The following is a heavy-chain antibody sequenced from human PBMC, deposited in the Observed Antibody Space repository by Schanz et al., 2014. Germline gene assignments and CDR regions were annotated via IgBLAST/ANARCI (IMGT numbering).Heavy chain of an antibody. D-gene: IGHD2-8*02. CDR3: AKTLFPGGTQTFGN. CDR2: ISGSGGST. Sequence: EVQLVESGGGLVQPGGSLRLSCAASGFNFSDYAMCWVRQAPGKGLEWVSAISGSGGSTYYADSVKGRFTISRDNSKNTLYLQMNSLRAEDTAVYYCAKTLFPGGTQTFGNWGRGTLVTVS. CDR1: GFNFSDYA. V-gene: IGHV3-23*04. J-gene: IGHJ4*02.